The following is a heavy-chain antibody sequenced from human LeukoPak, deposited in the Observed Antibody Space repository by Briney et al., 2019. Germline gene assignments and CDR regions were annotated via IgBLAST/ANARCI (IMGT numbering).Heavy chain of an antibody. Sequence: ASVKVSCKASGYTFVNYGLSWVRQAPGQGLEWMGRINTYNGDTDYAQNVRGRVIMTTDTSTSTGYMELRSLRSDDTAVYYCAREKFDYWGQGTLVTVSS. V-gene: IGHV1-18*01. CDR2: INTYNGDT. CDR3: AREKFDY. CDR1: GYTFVNYG. J-gene: IGHJ4*02.